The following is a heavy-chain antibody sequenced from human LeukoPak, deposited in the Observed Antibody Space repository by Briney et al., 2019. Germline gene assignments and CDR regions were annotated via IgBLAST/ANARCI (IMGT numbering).Heavy chain of an antibody. CDR1: GYTFTSYT. CDR2: INTNTGNP. V-gene: IGHV7-4-1*02. Sequence: ASVKVSCKASGYTFTSYTMNWVRQAPGQGLEWMGWINTNTGNPTYAQGFTGRFVFSLDTSVSTAYLQISSLKAEDTAVYYCARVRFVAAAGSPQLDYWGQGTLVTVSS. D-gene: IGHD6-13*01. J-gene: IGHJ4*02. CDR3: ARVRFVAAAGSPQLDY.